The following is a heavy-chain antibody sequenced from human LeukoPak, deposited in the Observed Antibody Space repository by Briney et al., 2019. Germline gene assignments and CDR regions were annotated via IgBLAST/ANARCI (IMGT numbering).Heavy chain of an antibody. CDR3: ARRMTTSDY. J-gene: IGHJ4*02. CDR1: GGSFSGYY. D-gene: IGHD4-17*01. Sequence: SETLSLTCAVYGGSFSGYYWSWIRQPPGKGLEWIGEINHSGSTNYNPSLKSRVTISVVTSKNQFSLKLSSATAADTAVYYCARRMTTSDYWGQGTLVTVSS. V-gene: IGHV4-34*01. CDR2: INHSGST.